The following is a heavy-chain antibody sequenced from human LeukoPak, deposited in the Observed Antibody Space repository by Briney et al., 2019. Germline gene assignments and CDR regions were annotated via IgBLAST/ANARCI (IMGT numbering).Heavy chain of an antibody. CDR1: GYTFTSYY. J-gene: IGHJ6*03. D-gene: IGHD2-2*01. CDR3: ARGDIVVVPIRYYYMDV. Sequence: VASVKVSCKASGYTFTSYYMHWVRQAPGQGLEWMGIINPSGGSTSYAQKFQGRVTMTRDTSISTAYMELSRLRSDDTAVYYCARGDIVVVPIRYYYMDVWGKGTTVTISS. CDR2: INPSGGST. V-gene: IGHV1-46*01.